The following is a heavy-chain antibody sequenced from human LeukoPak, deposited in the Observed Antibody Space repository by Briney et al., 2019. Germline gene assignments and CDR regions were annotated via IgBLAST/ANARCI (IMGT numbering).Heavy chain of an antibody. Sequence: SETLSLTCTVSGGSISCCDYYWSWIRQPPGKGLEWIGYISYSGSTYYNLSLKSRVFISLDTAKNQFSLKLSSLTAADTAVYYCATRPGVLIYGPGVVVDYWGQGTLVTVSS. CDR2: ISYSGST. D-gene: IGHD2-8*02. CDR1: GGSISCCDYY. CDR3: ATRPGVLIYGPGVVVDY. J-gene: IGHJ4*02. V-gene: IGHV4-30-4*01.